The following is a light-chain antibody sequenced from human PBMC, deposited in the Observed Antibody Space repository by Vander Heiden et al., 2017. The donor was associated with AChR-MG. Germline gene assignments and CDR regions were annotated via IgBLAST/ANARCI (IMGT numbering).Light chain of an antibody. CDR1: QSVSSSY. CDR3: QQYDSEPPLFT. Sequence: EIVLTQSPGTLSLSPRERATLSCRASQSVSSSYLAWYQQKPGQAPRLLIYGASSRATGIPERFSGSGSGTDFTLTISRLEPEDFAVYYCQQYDSEPPLFTFGPGTKVDIK. J-gene: IGKJ3*01. V-gene: IGKV3-20*01. CDR2: GAS.